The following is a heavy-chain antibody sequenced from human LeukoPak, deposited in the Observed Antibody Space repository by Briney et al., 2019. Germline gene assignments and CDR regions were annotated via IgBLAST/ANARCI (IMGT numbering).Heavy chain of an antibody. Sequence: PGGSLRLSYAASGFAVSTNYMSWVRQAPGKGLEWVSVIYSGGITYYGDSVKGRFTISRDNSKNTLYLQMSSLRAEDTAVYYCTRDSTTFRFGYWGQGTLVTVSS. J-gene: IGHJ4*02. CDR2: IYSGGIT. CDR1: GFAVSTNY. V-gene: IGHV3-53*01. CDR3: TRDSTTFRFGY. D-gene: IGHD4-11*01.